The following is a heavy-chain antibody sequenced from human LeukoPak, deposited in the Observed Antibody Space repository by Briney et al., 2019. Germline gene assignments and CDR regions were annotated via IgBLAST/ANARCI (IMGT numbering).Heavy chain of an antibody. CDR3: ARGSGTAMDNWFDP. J-gene: IGHJ5*02. CDR2: IYYSGST. CDR1: GGSISSYY. V-gene: IGHV4-59*01. D-gene: IGHD5-18*01. Sequence: SETLSPTCTVSGGSISSYYWSWIRQPPGKGLEWIGYIYYSGSTNYNPSLKSRVTISVDTSKNQFSLKLSSVTAADTAVYYCARGSGTAMDNWFDPWGQGTLVTVSS.